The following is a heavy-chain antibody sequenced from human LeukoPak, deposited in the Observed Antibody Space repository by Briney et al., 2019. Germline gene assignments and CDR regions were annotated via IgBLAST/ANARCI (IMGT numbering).Heavy chain of an antibody. CDR1: GFTFNSFG. CDR2: ISYDGSNT. D-gene: IGHD4-17*01. Sequence: GGSLRLSCAAPGFTFNSFGMHWVRQAPGKGLEWVAVISYDGSNTYSADSVKGRFTISRDNSKNTLYLQMNSLRPEDTAVYYCATDHGFHYGAYFDYWGQGTLVTVSS. J-gene: IGHJ4*02. CDR3: ATDHGFHYGAYFDY. V-gene: IGHV3-30*03.